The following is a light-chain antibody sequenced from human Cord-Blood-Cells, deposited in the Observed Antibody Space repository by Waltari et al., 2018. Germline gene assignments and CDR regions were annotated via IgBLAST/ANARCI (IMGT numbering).Light chain of an antibody. J-gene: IGLJ1*01. CDR3: SSYTSSNSLYV. CDR1: SSAVGGSNY. Sequence: QSALTQPASVPGPPGQPITISCTGTSSAVGGSNYVSWYQQHPGKAPKLMIYDVRNRPSGVSKRVTDSKAANPSSLTISGLHAEHEADYYCSSYTSSNSLYVFGTGTKVTVL. V-gene: IGLV2-14*01. CDR2: DVR.